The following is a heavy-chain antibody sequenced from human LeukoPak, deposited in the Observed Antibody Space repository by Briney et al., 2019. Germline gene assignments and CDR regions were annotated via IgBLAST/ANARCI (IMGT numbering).Heavy chain of an antibody. CDR1: GFTVSSNY. CDR3: ARCSGYDFVFDY. J-gene: IGHJ4*02. V-gene: IGHV3-66*01. CDR2: IYSGGST. Sequence: GGSLRLSCAASGFTVSSNYMSWVRQAPGKGLEWVSVIYSGGSTYYADSVKGRFTISRDNSKNTLYLQMNSLRAEDTAVYYCARCSGYDFVFDYWGQGTLVTVSS. D-gene: IGHD5-12*01.